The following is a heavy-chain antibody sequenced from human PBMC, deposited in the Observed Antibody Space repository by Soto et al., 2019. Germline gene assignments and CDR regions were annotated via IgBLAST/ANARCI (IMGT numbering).Heavy chain of an antibody. CDR2: IYYSGST. D-gene: IGHD6-19*01. J-gene: IGHJ6*03. CDR3: AGPGAVAGRTYYYYYYMDV. CDR1: GGSISSYY. V-gene: IGHV4-59*08. Sequence: SETLSLTCTVSGGSISSYYWSWIRQPPGKGLEWIGYIYYSGSTNYNSSLKSRVTISVDTSKNQFSLKLSSVTAADTAVYYCAGPGAVAGRTYYYYYYMDVWGKGTTVTVSS.